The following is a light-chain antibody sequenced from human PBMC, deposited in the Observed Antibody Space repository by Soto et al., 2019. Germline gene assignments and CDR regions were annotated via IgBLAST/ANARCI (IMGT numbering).Light chain of an antibody. J-gene: IGKJ1*01. V-gene: IGKV3D-15*01. Sequence: EIVMTQSPATLSVSPGERATLSCRASQSVSSNLAWHQQKPGQAPRLLIFDASTRATGIPARFSGSASGTAFPLTISSLQSEDFAVYYCQQYNNWLPTFGQGTKVEIK. CDR2: DAS. CDR3: QQYNNWLPT. CDR1: QSVSSN.